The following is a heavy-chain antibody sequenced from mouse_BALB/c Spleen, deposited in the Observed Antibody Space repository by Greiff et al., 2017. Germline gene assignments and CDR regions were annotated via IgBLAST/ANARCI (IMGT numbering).Heavy chain of an antibody. V-gene: IGHV1-63*01. CDR1: GYAFTNYW. J-gene: IGHJ2*01. Sequence: QVQLQQSGAELVRPGTSVKISCKASGYAFTNYWLGWVKQRPGHGLEWIGDIYPGSGNTYYNEKFKGKATLTADKSSSTAYMQLSSLTSEDSAVYFCARRNYGSSFYFDYWGQGTTLTVSS. D-gene: IGHD1-1*01. CDR3: ARRNYGSSFYFDY. CDR2: IYPGSGNT.